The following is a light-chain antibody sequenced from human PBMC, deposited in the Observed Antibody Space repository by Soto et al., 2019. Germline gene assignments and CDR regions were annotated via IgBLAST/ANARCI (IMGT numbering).Light chain of an antibody. CDR3: QQRSNWPRT. CDR1: QNISNY. CDR2: DVS. Sequence: VVFTQSPATLSLSPGKRATLSCRASQNISNYLIWYQQKPGQAPRLLIYDVSNRAAGIPARFSGSGSGTDFTLTISSLEPEDFAVYYCQQRSNWPRTFGQGTKVDIK. J-gene: IGKJ1*01. V-gene: IGKV3-11*01.